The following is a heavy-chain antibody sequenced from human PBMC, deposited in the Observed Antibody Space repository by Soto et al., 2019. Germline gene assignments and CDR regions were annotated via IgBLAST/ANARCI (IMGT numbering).Heavy chain of an antibody. Sequence: EVQVLESGGGLVQPGGSLRLSCAASGFTFRKYAMTWVRQAPGQGLEYVSSITESGSSTYYADSVKGRFTISRDNSENRLYLQMNSLRGEGTAVCYWAKDVVDGGVNSWGQGTLVTVSS. CDR3: AKDVVDGGVNS. V-gene: IGHV3-23*01. CDR2: ITESGSST. CDR1: GFTFRKYA. J-gene: IGHJ4*02. D-gene: IGHD2-8*02.